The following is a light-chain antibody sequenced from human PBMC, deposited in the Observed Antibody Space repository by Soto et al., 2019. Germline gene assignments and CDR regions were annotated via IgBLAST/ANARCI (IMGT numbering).Light chain of an antibody. J-gene: IGLJ2*01. V-gene: IGLV2-23*02. CDR1: SSDVGSYNL. Sequence: QSALTQPASVSGSPGQSITISCTGTSSDVGSYNLVSWYQQHPGKAPKLMIYEVSKRPSGVSNRFSGSKSGNTASLTISGLQAEDEVDYYCCSYVGSSPVVFGGGTKLTVL. CDR3: CSYVGSSPVV. CDR2: EVS.